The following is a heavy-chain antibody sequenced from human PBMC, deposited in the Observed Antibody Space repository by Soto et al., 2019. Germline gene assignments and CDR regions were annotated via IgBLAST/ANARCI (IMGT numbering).Heavy chain of an antibody. CDR3: ARGYYDFWSGYYRPYYYYGMDV. CDR2: INHSGST. CDR1: GGSFSGYY. V-gene: IGHV4-34*01. J-gene: IGHJ6*02. Sequence: SETLSLTCAVYGGSFSGYYWSWIRQPPGKGLEWIGEINHSGSTNYNPSLKSRVTISVDTSKNQLSLKLSSVTAADTAVYYCARGYYDFWSGYYRPYYYYGMDVWGQGTTVTVSS. D-gene: IGHD3-3*01.